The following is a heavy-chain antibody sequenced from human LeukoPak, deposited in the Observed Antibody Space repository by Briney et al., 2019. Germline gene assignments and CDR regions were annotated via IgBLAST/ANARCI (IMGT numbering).Heavy chain of an antibody. J-gene: IGHJ4*02. CDR3: ARSGGSGWYYFDY. CDR1: GFTFSSYW. CDR2: IKQDGSEK. V-gene: IGHV3-7*01. D-gene: IGHD6-19*01. Sequence: QSGGSLRLSCAASGFTFSSYWMSWVRQAPGKGLEWVANIKQDGSEKYYVDSVKGRFTISRDNAKNSLYLQMNSLRAEDTAVYYCARSGGSGWYYFDYWGQGTLVTVSS.